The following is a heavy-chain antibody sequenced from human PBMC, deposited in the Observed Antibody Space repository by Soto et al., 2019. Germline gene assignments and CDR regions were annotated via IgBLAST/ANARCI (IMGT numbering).Heavy chain of an antibody. CDR2: IYYSGGA. CDR1: GASIRSYY. J-gene: IGHJ6*03. Sequence: SETLSLTCTVSGASIRSYYWSWIRQPPGKGLEWIGYIYYSGGANYNPSLESRVTISVDTSKNQVSLKLTSVTAADTAVYYCATAVPNDYIPNYYYMDFWGKGTTVTVSS. D-gene: IGHD4-4*01. CDR3: ATAVPNDYIPNYYYMDF. V-gene: IGHV4-59*01.